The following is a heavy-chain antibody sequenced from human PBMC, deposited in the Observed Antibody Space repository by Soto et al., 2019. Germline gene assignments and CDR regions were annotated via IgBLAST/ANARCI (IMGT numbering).Heavy chain of an antibody. V-gene: IGHV3-48*03. D-gene: IGHD7-27*01. J-gene: IGHJ4*02. CDR1: GFTFSSYE. CDR3: ANLVTGEHYFDY. Sequence: GGSLRLSCAASGFTFSSYEMNWVRQAPGKGLEWVSYISSSGSTIYYADSVKGRFTISRDNAKNSLYLQMNSLRAEDTAVYYCANLVTGEHYFDYWGQGTLVTVSS. CDR2: ISSSGSTI.